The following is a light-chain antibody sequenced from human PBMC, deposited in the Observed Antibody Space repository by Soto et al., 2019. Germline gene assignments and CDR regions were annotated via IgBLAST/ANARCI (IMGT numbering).Light chain of an antibody. Sequence: DIQMSQPPSSLCASVGDRVTITCRASQSISSYLTWYQQKPGKAPKLLIYAASSLQSGVPSRFSGSGSGTDFTLTISSLQPEDFATYYCHQSYSTPRTFGAGTKVDIK. V-gene: IGKV1-39*01. CDR3: HQSYSTPRT. CDR2: AAS. CDR1: QSISSY. J-gene: IGKJ4*02.